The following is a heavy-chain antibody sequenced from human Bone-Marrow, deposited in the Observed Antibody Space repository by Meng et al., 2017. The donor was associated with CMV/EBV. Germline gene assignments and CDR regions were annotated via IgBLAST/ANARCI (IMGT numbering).Heavy chain of an antibody. CDR2: INHSGST. CDR3: ARGQGRGVDAFDI. CDR1: GGSFSGYY. V-gene: IGHV4-34*01. J-gene: IGHJ3*02. Sequence: SETLSLTCAVYGGSFSGYYWSWIRQPPGKGLEWIGEINHSGSTNYNPSLKSRVTISVDTSKNQFSLKLSSVTAADTAVYYCARGQGRGVDAFDIWGQGTMVT. D-gene: IGHD3-10*01.